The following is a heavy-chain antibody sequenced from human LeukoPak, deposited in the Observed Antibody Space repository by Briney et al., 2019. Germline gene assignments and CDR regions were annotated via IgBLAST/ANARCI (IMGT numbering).Heavy chain of an antibody. V-gene: IGHV4-39*01. CDR1: GGSISSSSYY. D-gene: IGHD6-6*01. CDR3: ARGKYSSSSGRAHFDY. J-gene: IGHJ4*02. CDR2: IYYSGST. Sequence: SETLSLTCTVSGGSISSSSYYWGWIRQPPGKGLEWIGSIYYSGSTYYNPSLKSRVTISVDTSENQFSLKLSSVTAADTAVYYCARGKYSSSSGRAHFDYWGQGTLVTVSS.